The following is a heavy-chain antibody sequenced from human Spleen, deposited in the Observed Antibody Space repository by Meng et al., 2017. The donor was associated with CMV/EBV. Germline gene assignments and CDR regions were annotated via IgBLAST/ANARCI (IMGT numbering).Heavy chain of an antibody. D-gene: IGHD3-16*01. CDR2: IRGKAYGGTT. CDR3: TRADTWGDYYYGMDV. CDR1: GFTFGDYA. J-gene: IGHJ6*02. V-gene: IGHV3-49*04. Sequence: GESLKISCSASGFTFGDYAMSWVRQAPGKGLEWVGFIRGKAYGGTTEYAASVKGRFTISRDDSKSIAYLQMNSLKIEDTAVYYCTRADTWGDYYYGMDVWGQGTTVTVSS.